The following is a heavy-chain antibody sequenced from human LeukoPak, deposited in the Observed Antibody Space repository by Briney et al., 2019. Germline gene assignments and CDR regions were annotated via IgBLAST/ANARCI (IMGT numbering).Heavy chain of an antibody. Sequence: GGSLRLSCAASGFTFNNYGLIWVRQAPGKGLEWVAAISNDGGGTMYAAFVEGRFTISRDNSKNTLFLQMNSLRAEDTALYYCAKGSSGYFADLWGLGTLVTVSS. D-gene: IGHD3-22*01. CDR1: GFTFNNYG. CDR3: AKGSSGYFADL. V-gene: IGHV3-23*01. J-gene: IGHJ5*02. CDR2: ISNDGGGT.